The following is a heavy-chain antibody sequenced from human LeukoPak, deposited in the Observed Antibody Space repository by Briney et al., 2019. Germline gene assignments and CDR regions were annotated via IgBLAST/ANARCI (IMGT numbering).Heavy chain of an antibody. V-gene: IGHV4-59*01. CDR2: IYYSGST. Sequence: KPSETLSLTCTVSGGSISSYYWSWIRQPPGKGLEWIGYIYYSGSTNYNPSLKSRVTISVDTSKNQFSLKLSSVTAADTAVYYCARDAHDYGDWFDPWGQGTLVTVSS. J-gene: IGHJ5*02. CDR1: GGSISSYY. D-gene: IGHD4-17*01. CDR3: ARDAHDYGDWFDP.